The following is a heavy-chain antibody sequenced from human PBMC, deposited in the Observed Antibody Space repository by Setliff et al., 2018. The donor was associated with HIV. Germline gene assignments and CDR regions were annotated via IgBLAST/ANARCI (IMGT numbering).Heavy chain of an antibody. CDR2: INHSGST. V-gene: IGHV4-34*01. CDR1: GGSFSDYS. J-gene: IGHJ4*02. CDR3: ARRGWNGYTAFDC. Sequence: PSETLSLTCAVYGGSFSDYSWNWVRQPPGKGLEWIGEINHSGSTNYSPSLKSRVTISADTSKKQFSLNVTSVTAADTAVYYCARRGWNGYTAFDCWGQGTLVTVSS. D-gene: IGHD5-12*01.